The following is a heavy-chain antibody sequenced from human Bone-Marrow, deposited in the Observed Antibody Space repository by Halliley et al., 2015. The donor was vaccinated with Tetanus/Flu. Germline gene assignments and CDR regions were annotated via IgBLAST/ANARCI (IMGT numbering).Heavy chain of an antibody. CDR2: IKPDGSES. D-gene: IGHD4-17*01. Sequence: KGLEGGANIKPDGSESYYVDSVKGRFTFSRDNTKNSMSLQMYSLRAEDTAVYYCARSGGYGWDYWGQGTLVTVSS. V-gene: IGHV3-7*03. CDR3: ARSGGYGWDY. J-gene: IGHJ4*02.